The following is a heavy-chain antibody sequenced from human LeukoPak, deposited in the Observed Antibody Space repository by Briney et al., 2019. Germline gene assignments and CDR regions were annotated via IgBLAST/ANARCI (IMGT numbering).Heavy chain of an antibody. CDR3: ASHTVRITMRTGWFDP. V-gene: IGHV4-39*01. CDR2: IYYSGST. J-gene: IGHJ5*02. D-gene: IGHD3-10*01. CDR1: GGSISSSSYY. Sequence: PSETMSLTCTVSGGSISSSSYYWGWIRQPPGKGLEWIGSIYYSGSTYYNPSLKSRVTISVDTSKNQFSLKLSSVTAADTAVYYCASHTVRITMRTGWFDPWGQGTLVTVSS.